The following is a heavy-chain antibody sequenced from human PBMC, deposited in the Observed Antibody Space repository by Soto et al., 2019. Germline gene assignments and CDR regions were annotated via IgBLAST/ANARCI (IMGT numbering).Heavy chain of an antibody. V-gene: IGHV3-21*01. CDR2: ISGSGSNI. J-gene: IGHJ6*02. Sequence: GGSLRLSCAASGFTFRTFGMNWVRQAPGKGLEWVSFISGSGSNIYYADSVKGRFTISRDNARNSLFLQMNSLRAEDTAVFYCARGHGMDVWGQGTTVTVSS. CDR1: GFTFRTFG. CDR3: ARGHGMDV.